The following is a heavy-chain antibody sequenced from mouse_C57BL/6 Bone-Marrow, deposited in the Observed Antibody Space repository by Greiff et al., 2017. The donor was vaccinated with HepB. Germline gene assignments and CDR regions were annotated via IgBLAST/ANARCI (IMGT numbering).Heavy chain of an antibody. CDR3: TKYYSASVLYSALCS. Sequence: QVQLQQSGAELVRPGASVTLSCKASGYTFTDYEMHWVKQTPVHGLEWIGAIDPETGGTAYNQKFKGKAILTADKSSSTAYMELRSLTSEDSAVYYCTKYYSASVLYSALCSRGHGTSVTVSS. CDR2: IDPETGGT. CDR1: GYTFTDYE. V-gene: IGHV1-15*01. D-gene: IGHD1-1*01. J-gene: IGHJ4*01.